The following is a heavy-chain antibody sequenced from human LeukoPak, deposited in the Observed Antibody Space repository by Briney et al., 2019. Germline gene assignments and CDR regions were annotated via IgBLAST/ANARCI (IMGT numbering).Heavy chain of an antibody. CDR3: ARDATYCTNGVCYTRFDY. V-gene: IGHV3-9*01. CDR2: ISWNSGSI. CDR1: GFTFDDYA. D-gene: IGHD2-8*01. Sequence: SGRSLRLSCAASGFTFDDYAMHWVRQAPGKGLEWVSGISWNSGSIGYADSVKGRFTISRDNAKTSLYLEMNSLRAEDTAVYYCARDATYCTNGVCYTRFDYWGQGTLVTVSS. J-gene: IGHJ4*02.